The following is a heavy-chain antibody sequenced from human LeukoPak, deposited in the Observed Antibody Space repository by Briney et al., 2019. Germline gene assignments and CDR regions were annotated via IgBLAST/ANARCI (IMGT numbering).Heavy chain of an antibody. J-gene: IGHJ4*02. Sequence: SQTLSLTCAISGDSVSSNSAAWNWIRRPPTRGLEWLGRTYYRSKWYNDYAVPVKSRITINPDTSKNQFSLQLNSVTPEDTAVYYCATGTGTMRYWGQGTLVTVSS. V-gene: IGHV6-1*01. CDR2: TYYRSKWYN. CDR1: GDSVSSNSAA. CDR3: ATGTGTMRY. D-gene: IGHD1-7*01.